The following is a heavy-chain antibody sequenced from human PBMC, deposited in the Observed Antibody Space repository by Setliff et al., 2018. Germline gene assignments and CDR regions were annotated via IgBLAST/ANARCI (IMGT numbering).Heavy chain of an antibody. CDR3: ARGRNIAARLLDS. D-gene: IGHD6-6*01. Sequence: SSETLSLTCAVSGDSISSVNWWSWVRQPPEKGLEWIGEINHSGNTNYNPSLKSRITISIDTSKDQFSLKLISMTAADTAVYYCARGRNIAARLLDSWGQGTLVTVSS. CDR2: INHSGNT. CDR1: GDSISSVNW. J-gene: IGHJ4*02. V-gene: IGHV4-4*02.